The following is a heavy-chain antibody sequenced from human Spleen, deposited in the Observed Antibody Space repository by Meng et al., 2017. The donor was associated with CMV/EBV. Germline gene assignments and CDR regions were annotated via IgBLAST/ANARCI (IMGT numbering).Heavy chain of an antibody. Sequence: TFSTYAINLVRQAPGQGLEWMGGIIPPFGATHYAQKFLGRVTISTDESASTAYIEVSSLRFEDTAVYYCARAGYYSDSSGFYYAFESWGQGTLVTVSS. CDR2: IIPPFGAT. J-gene: IGHJ4*02. D-gene: IGHD3-22*01. CDR1: TFSTYA. CDR3: ARAGYYSDSSGFYYAFES. V-gene: IGHV1-69*05.